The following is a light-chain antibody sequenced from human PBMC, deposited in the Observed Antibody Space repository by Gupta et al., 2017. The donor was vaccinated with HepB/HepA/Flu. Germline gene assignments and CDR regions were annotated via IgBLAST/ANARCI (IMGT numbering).Light chain of an antibody. J-gene: IGLJ1*01. CDR2: EFS. Sequence: QSALTQPPSASGSSGQSVTISCTGTSTDVGRYNYVSWYQQYPGHAPTLMIYEFSKRPSGVPDRFSGSKSGNAATVAVSGLQADDEADYYCSSDAGSNNWWVFGTGTKVTVL. CDR3: SSDAGSNNWWV. V-gene: IGLV2-8*01. CDR1: STDVGRYNY.